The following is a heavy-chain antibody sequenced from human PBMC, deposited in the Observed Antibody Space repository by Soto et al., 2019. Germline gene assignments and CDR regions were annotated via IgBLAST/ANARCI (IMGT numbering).Heavy chain of an antibody. CDR3: VKGTFSSSKVIVDY. Sequence: EVQLVESGGGLAQPGRSLRLSCVASGFIFEDYDMHWVRQVPGKGLEWVSSISSNSGAIKYADSVKGRFTLSRDNAKNSMYLEMTSMRVEDTAFYFCVKGTFSSSKVIVDYLRQGTLFTVSS. J-gene: IGHJ4*02. D-gene: IGHD6-6*01. CDR1: GFIFEDYD. V-gene: IGHV3-9*01. CDR2: ISSNSGAI.